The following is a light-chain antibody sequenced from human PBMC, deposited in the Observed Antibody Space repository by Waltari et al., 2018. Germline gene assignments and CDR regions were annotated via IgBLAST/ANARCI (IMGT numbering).Light chain of an antibody. J-gene: IGLJ2*01. CDR2: DVS. CDR1: SSDVGGYNY. V-gene: IGLV2-11*01. CDR3: SSYAGTYTLKVV. Sequence: QSALTQPRSVSGSPGQSVTISCTGTSSDVGGYNYVSWYQQHPGQAPKLMFYDVSERPAGVPVRFSASKSDNSDSLTISGVQPEDEAEYYCSSYAGTYTLKVVFGGGTKLTVL.